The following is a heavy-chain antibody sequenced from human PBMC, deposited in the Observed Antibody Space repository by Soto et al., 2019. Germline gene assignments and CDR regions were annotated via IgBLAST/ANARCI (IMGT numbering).Heavy chain of an antibody. J-gene: IGHJ6*03. D-gene: IGHD3-10*01. V-gene: IGHV1-3*01. CDR3: ARDVSGYGSGSQLTYYYYYYMDV. CDR2: INAGNGNT. CDR1: GYTFTSYA. Sequence: QVQLVQSGAEVKKPGASVKVSCKASGYTFTSYAMHWVRQAPGQRLEWMGWINAGNGNTKYSQKFQGRVTITRDTSASTAYMELSSLRSEDTAVYYCARDVSGYGSGSQLTYYYYYYMDVWGKGTTVTVSS.